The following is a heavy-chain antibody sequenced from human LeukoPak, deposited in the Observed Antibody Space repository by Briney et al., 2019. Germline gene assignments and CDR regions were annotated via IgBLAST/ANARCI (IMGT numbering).Heavy chain of an antibody. CDR3: ARDRGNYYGRGWFDP. J-gene: IGHJ5*02. D-gene: IGHD3-10*01. V-gene: IGHV4-61*02. CDR1: GDSVSTHGYY. CDR2: IYVSGTT. Sequence: SETLSLTCTVSGDSVSTHGYYYSWIRQPPGKGLEWIGRIYVSGTTNYNPSLKSRVTFSLDTSKNHFSLKLTSVTAADTAVYYCARDRGNYYGRGWFDPWGQGTLVTVSS.